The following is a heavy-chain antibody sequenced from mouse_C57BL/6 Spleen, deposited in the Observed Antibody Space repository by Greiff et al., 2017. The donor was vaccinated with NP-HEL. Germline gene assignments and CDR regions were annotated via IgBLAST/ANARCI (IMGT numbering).Heavy chain of an antibody. V-gene: IGHV1-54*01. CDR1: GYAFTNYL. CDR2: INPGGGGT. CDR3: ARGVAY. J-gene: IGHJ3*01. Sequence: QVQLQQSGAELVRPGTSVKVSCKASGYAFTNYLIEWVKQRPGQGLEWIGVINPGGGGTNYNEKFKGKATLTADKSSSTAYMQLSSLTSEDSAVYFCARGVAYWGQGTLVTVSA.